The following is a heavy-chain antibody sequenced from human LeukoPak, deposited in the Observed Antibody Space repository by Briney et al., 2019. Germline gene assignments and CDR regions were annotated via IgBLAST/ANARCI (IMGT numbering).Heavy chain of an antibody. CDR1: GFTFSSYE. D-gene: IGHD3-22*01. J-gene: IGHJ4*02. Sequence: PGGSLRLSCAASGFTFSSYEMNWVRQAPGKGLEWVSVIYSGGSTYYADSVKGRFTISRDNSKNTLYLQMNSLRAEDTAVYYCARDYYDSSGAGSLWGQGTLVTVSS. CDR2: IYSGGST. V-gene: IGHV3-66*02. CDR3: ARDYYDSSGAGSL.